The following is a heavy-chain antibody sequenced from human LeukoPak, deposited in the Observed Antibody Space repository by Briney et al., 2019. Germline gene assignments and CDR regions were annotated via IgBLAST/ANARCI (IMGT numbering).Heavy chain of an antibody. CDR3: AKDGNAHAYYFYRTDV. V-gene: IGHV3-30*18. D-gene: IGHD4-23*01. J-gene: IGHJ6*04. CDR1: GFTFSDYG. CDR2: ISYGGNTK. Sequence: PGGSLRLSCEASGFTFSDYGMHWVRQAPGKGLEWVAVISYGGNTKYYGDSVKGRFTISRDNSKNTLDLQMNSLRAEDTAIYYCAKDGNAHAYYFYRTDVWGKGTTVTVSS.